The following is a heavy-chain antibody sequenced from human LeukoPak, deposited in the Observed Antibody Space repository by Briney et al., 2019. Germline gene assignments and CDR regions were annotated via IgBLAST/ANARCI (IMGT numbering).Heavy chain of an antibody. CDR1: GGSFSGYY. CDR3: AKVLGTMIVVDSPDY. D-gene: IGHD3-22*01. CDR2: INHSGST. Sequence: SETLSLTCAVYGGSFSGYYWSWIRQPPGKGLEWIGEINHSGSTNYNPSLKSRVTISVDTSKNQFSLKLSSVTAADTAVYYCAKVLGTMIVVDSPDYWGQGTLVTVSS. V-gene: IGHV4-34*01. J-gene: IGHJ4*02.